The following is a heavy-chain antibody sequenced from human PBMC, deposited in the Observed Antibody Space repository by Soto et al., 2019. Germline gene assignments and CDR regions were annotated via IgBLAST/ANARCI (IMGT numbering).Heavy chain of an antibody. Sequence: QVQLVQSGAEVKKPGSSVKVSCKASGGTFSSYTISWVRQAPGQGLEWMGRIVLILGITNYAQKFQGRVTIPADKSTSTVHMELRSLRSEATAVYYCASGSSTVTNWFDPWGQGTLVTVSS. CDR3: ASGSSTVTNWFDP. D-gene: IGHD4-17*01. J-gene: IGHJ5*02. V-gene: IGHV1-69*02. CDR1: GGTFSSYT. CDR2: IVLILGIT.